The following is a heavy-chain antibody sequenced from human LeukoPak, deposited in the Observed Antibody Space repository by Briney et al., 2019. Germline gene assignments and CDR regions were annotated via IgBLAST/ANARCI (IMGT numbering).Heavy chain of an antibody. Sequence: GGSLRLSCAASGFIFSSYNMNWVRQAPGKGLEWVSSVSSSSNYIYYADSVKGRFTVSRDNAKSSLSLQMNSLTAEDTAVYFCARDGYNSANGIDVWGQGTMVTVSS. V-gene: IGHV3-21*01. CDR1: GFIFSSYN. CDR2: VSSSSNYI. D-gene: IGHD1-1*01. CDR3: ARDGYNSANGIDV. J-gene: IGHJ3*01.